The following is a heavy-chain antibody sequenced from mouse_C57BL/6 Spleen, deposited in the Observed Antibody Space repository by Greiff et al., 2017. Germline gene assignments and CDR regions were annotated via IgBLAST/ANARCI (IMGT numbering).Heavy chain of an antibody. Sequence: EVNVVESEGGLVQPGSSMKLSCTASGFTFSDYYMAWVRQVPEKGLEWVANINYDGSSTYYLDSLKSRFIISRDNAKNILYLQMSSLKSEDTATYYCARDRLRYAMDYWGQGTSVTVSS. J-gene: IGHJ4*01. D-gene: IGHD3-2*02. CDR1: GFTFSDYY. CDR3: ARDRLRYAMDY. V-gene: IGHV5-16*01. CDR2: INYDGSST.